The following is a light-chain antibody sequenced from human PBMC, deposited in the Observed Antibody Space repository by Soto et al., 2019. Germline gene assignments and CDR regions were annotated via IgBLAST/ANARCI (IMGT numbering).Light chain of an antibody. V-gene: IGKV1-39*01. CDR1: QNIDRY. CDR3: QQSYSAPYT. CDR2: GAA. J-gene: IGKJ2*01. Sequence: DIQMTQSPSSLSASVGDRVTISCRTSQNIDRYLNWYQQKPGKAPQVLISGAASLQCGVPSRFSGSGSGTEFTLSISSLQPEDFATYFCQQSYSAPYTFGQGTRLEI.